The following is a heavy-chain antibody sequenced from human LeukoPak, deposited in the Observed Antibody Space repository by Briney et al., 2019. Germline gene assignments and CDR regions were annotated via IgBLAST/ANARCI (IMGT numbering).Heavy chain of an antibody. CDR3: ARGITMVRGVTYYFDY. J-gene: IGHJ4*02. Sequence: SETLSLTCTVSGGSISSSSYYWGWIRQPPGKGLEWIGSIYYSGSTYYNPSLKSRVTISVDTSKNQFSLKLSSVTAADTAVYYCARGITMVRGVTYYFDYWGQGTLVTVSS. CDR2: IYYSGST. V-gene: IGHV4-39*07. D-gene: IGHD3-10*01. CDR1: GGSISSSSYY.